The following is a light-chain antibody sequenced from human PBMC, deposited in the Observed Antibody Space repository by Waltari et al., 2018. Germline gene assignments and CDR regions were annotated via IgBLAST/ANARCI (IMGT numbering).Light chain of an antibody. CDR2: GAS. J-gene: IGKJ5*01. V-gene: IGKV3-20*01. Sequence: EIVLTQSPGTLSLSPGERATLSCRASQSVSSSYFAWYQQRPGQAPRLLIYGASSRATGIPDRFSGSGSGTDFTLTIRRLEPEDFAVYYCQQYGSSPLVTFGQGTRLEIK. CDR1: QSVSSSY. CDR3: QQYGSSPLVT.